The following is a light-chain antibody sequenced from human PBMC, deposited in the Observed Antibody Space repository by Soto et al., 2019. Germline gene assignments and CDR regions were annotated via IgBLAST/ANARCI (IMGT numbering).Light chain of an antibody. CDR3: CSYAGSYTYV. CDR1: SSDVGAYNL. CDR2: EVS. J-gene: IGLJ1*01. Sequence: QSVLTQPASVSGSPGQSITISCTGTSSDVGAYNLVSWFQQNPGKAPKLMIYEVSKRPSGVSNRFSGSKSGNTASLTISGLQAEDEADYYCCSYAGSYTYVFGIGTKLTVL. V-gene: IGLV2-23*02.